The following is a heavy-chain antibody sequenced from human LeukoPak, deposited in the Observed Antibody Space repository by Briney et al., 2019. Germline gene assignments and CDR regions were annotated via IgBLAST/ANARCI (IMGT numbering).Heavy chain of an antibody. J-gene: IGHJ4*02. CDR1: GFTFDDYA. CDR3: ARLYDYVWGSYPTSYYFDY. CDR2: ISGSGGST. D-gene: IGHD3-16*02. Sequence: GGSLRLSCAASGFTFDDYAMSWVRQAPGKGLEWVSAISGSGGSTYYADSVKGRFTISRDNSKNTLYLQMNSLRAEDTAVYYCARLYDYVWGSYPTSYYFDYWGQGTLVTVSS. V-gene: IGHV3-23*01.